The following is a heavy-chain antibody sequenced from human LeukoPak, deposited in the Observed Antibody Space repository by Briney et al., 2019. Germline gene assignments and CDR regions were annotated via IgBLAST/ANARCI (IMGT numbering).Heavy chain of an antibody. CDR3: ALGSSGWILDN. CDR1: GFIFSNYW. CDR2: IKQDGRDI. V-gene: IGHV3-7*03. J-gene: IGHJ4*02. Sequence: GGSLRFSCAASGFIFSNYWAHWVRQAPGKGLEWVADIKQDGRDIHYVDSVKGRFTISRDNAKNSLYLQMNSLRVEDTAVYYCALGSSGWILDNWGKGTLVTVSS. D-gene: IGHD6-19*01.